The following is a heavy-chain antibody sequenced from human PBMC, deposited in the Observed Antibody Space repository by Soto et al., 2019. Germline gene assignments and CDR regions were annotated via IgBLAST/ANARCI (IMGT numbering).Heavy chain of an antibody. J-gene: IGHJ6*02. CDR3: AGDQRVPAYYYYGMDV. CDR2: IYYSGST. V-gene: IGHV4-61*01. Sequence: QVQLQESGPGLVKPSETLSLTCTVSGGSVSSGSYYWSWIRQPPGKGLEWIGYIYYSGSTNYNPYLKSRVTISVDTSKNQFSLKLSSVTAADTAVYYCAGDQRVPAYYYYGMDVWGQGTTVTVSS. D-gene: IGHD2-2*01. CDR1: GGSVSSGSYY.